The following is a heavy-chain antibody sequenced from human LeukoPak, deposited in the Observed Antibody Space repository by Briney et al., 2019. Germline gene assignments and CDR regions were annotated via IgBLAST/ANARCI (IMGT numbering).Heavy chain of an antibody. Sequence: SETLSLTCTVSGGSISSSSYYWGWIRQPPGKGLEWIGCIYYSGSTNYTPSLKTRVTISVDTSKNQFSLKVSSVTAADTAVYYCARLYEYSRNYYYYYYMDVWGKGTTVTVSS. CDR3: ARLYEYSRNYYYYYYMDV. V-gene: IGHV4-39*07. CDR1: GGSISSSSYY. D-gene: IGHD6-6*01. CDR2: IYYSGST. J-gene: IGHJ6*03.